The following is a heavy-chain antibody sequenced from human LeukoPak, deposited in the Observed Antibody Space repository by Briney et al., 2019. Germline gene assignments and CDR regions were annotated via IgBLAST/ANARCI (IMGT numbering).Heavy chain of an antibody. Sequence: SVKVSCKASGYTFTGYYMHWVRQAPGQGLEWMGWINPNSGCTNYAQKFQGRVTMTRDTSISTAYMELSRLRSDDTAVYYCARARGGYDALDYWGQGTLVTVSS. CDR2: INPNSGCT. V-gene: IGHV1-2*02. CDR3: ARARGGYDALDY. D-gene: IGHD5-12*01. J-gene: IGHJ4*02. CDR1: GYTFTGYY.